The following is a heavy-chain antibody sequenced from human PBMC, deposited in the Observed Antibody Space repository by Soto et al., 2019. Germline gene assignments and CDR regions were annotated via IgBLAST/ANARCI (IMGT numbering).Heavy chain of an antibody. CDR3: ARGDKGAFYL. J-gene: IGHJ3*01. CDR2: VHSDGSST. D-gene: IGHD2-21*02. Sequence: PGGSLRLSCAASGFTFSYYWMHWVRQAPGQGLVWVSRVHSDGSSTTYADSVKGRFTISRDNAKNTVYLQMNSLRAEDTAGYYCARGDKGAFYLCGQGTMVPVSS. CDR1: GFTFSYYW. V-gene: IGHV3-74*01.